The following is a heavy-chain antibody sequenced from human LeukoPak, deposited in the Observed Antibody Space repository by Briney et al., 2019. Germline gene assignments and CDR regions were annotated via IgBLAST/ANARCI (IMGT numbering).Heavy chain of an antibody. CDR2: MMPMLGIA. CDR3: ARGYYDISTGEGGSFDH. D-gene: IGHD3-9*01. CDR1: GGTFSSYA. Sequence: SVKVSCKASGGTFSSYAISWVRQAPGQGLEWMGRMMPMLGIANYARRFQGRVTFMADTSTSTVYMELSSLTSEDTAVYYCARGYYDISTGEGGSFDHWGQGTLVTVSS. J-gene: IGHJ4*02. V-gene: IGHV1-69*04.